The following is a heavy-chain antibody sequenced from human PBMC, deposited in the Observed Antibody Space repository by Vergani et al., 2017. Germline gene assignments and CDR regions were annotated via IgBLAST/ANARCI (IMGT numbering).Heavy chain of an antibody. V-gene: IGHV4-59*10. CDR3: LANPYYYYGMDV. CDR2: IYTSGST. J-gene: IGHJ6*02. Sequence: QVQLQQWGAGLLKPSETLSLTCAVYGGSFSGYYWSWIRQPAGKGLEWIGRIYTSGSTNYNPSLKSRVTISVDTSKNQFSLKLSSVTAADTAVYYCLANPYYYYGMDVWGQGTTVTVSS. CDR1: GGSFSGYY.